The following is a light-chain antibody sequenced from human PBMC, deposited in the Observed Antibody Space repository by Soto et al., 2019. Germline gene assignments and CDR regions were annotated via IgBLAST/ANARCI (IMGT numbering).Light chain of an antibody. J-gene: IGKJ5*01. CDR2: DAS. V-gene: IGKV3-20*01. CDR1: QTVPRSY. Sequence: EIVLTQSPGTLSLSPGERATLSCRASQTVPRSYLAWYQQRPGQAPRLLIYDASTRAFGIPDRFSGSESGTDFSLTISSLEPEDFAVYYCHQYASSPLTVGQGTRLEI. CDR3: HQYASSPLT.